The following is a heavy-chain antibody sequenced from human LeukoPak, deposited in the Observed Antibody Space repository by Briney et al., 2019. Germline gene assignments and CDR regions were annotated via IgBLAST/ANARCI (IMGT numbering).Heavy chain of an antibody. CDR2: IKQDGSEK. J-gene: IGHJ3*02. V-gene: IGHV3-7*01. D-gene: IGHD2-2*01. Sequence: GGSLRLSCTASGFIFGDYAMNWFRQAPGKGLEWVANIKQDGSEKYYVDSVKGRFTISRDNAKNSLYLQMNSLRAEDTAVYYCARARSGYCSSTSCYGAFDIWGQGTMVTVSS. CDR1: GFIFGDYA. CDR3: ARARSGYCSSTSCYGAFDI.